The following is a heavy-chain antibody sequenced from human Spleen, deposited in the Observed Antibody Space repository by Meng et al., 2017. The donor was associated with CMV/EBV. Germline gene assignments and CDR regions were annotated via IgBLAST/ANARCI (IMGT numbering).Heavy chain of an antibody. Sequence: GESLKISCAASGFAFGRYEMNWVRQAPGRGLEWLSYISSGGHTTYYAESVRGRFTVSRDNARNALYLQMDSLRVEDTAVYHCARLLGFRYYYYGMDVWGQGTTVTVSS. CDR1: GFAFGRYE. CDR2: ISSGGHTT. V-gene: IGHV3-48*03. CDR3: ARLLGFRYYYYGMDV. D-gene: IGHD2/OR15-2a*01. J-gene: IGHJ6*02.